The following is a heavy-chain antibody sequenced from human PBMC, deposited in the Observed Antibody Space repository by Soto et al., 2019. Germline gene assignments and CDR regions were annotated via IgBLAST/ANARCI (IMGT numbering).Heavy chain of an antibody. J-gene: IGHJ4*02. CDR1: GFTFNIYG. CDR3: AKDQASGQGSFDS. CDR2: LSYDGSNQ. V-gene: IGHV3-30*18. Sequence: PGGSLRLSCAASGFTFNIYGMHWVRQAPDKGLEWVALLSYDGSNQYYADSVKGRFTISRDNSKNTLFLQMNSLRADDTAVYYCAKDQASGQGSFDSWGQGTLVTV.